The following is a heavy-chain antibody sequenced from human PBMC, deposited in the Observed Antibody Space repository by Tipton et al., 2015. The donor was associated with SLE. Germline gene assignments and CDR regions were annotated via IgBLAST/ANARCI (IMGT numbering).Heavy chain of an antibody. CDR2: IYYSGSI. Sequence: TLSLTCTVSGGSISGSNYYWGWIRQPPGQGLEWVGSIYYSGSIYYNPSLKSRVTISVDTSKNQFSLKVRSLTAADTAVYYCAREPDLQWCSGTTCPDAFDIWGPGTMVTVSS. V-gene: IGHV4-39*07. D-gene: IGHD2-2*01. J-gene: IGHJ3*02. CDR3: AREPDLQWCSGTTCPDAFDI. CDR1: GGSISGSNYY.